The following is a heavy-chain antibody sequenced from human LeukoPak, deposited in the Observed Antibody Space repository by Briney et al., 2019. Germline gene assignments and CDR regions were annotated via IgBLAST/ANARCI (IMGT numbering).Heavy chain of an antibody. D-gene: IGHD6-13*01. CDR1: GGSISSYY. Sequence: SETLSLTCTVSGGSISSYYWSWIRQPAGKELEWIGRIYTSGSTNYNPSLKSRVTMSVDTSKNQFSLKLSSVTAADTAVYYCARDAWCSSSFEVAYYWGQGTLVTVSS. V-gene: IGHV4-4*07. J-gene: IGHJ4*02. CDR2: IYTSGST. CDR3: ARDAWCSSSFEVAYY.